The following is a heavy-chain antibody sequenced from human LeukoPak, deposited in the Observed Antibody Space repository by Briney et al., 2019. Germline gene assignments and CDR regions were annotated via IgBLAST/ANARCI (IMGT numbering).Heavy chain of an antibody. J-gene: IGHJ2*01. Sequence: PGGSLRLSRAASGFTFDDYAMSWVRQAPGKGLEWVSGINWSGVSTGYADSVKGRFTISRDNTKNSLFLQMNSLRAEDTAFYYCAKGKDTLNPYWYFDVWGRDTLVTVSS. CDR2: INWSGVST. D-gene: IGHD2-15*01. V-gene: IGHV3-20*04. CDR3: AKGKDTLNPYWYFDV. CDR1: GFTFDDYA.